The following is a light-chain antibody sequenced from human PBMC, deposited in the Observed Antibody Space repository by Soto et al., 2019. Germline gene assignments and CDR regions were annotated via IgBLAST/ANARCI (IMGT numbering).Light chain of an antibody. CDR2: GTS. CDR3: QQYDTTPWT. J-gene: IGKJ1*01. Sequence: IVLTHSPGTLSLSPWERATLSCRASQSVSSSYLAWYQHKPGQAPRLLISGTSSRATGIQDRFSGSGAGTDFTLTISRLEPEDFAVDYCQQYDTTPWTVGEGNRVDIK. CDR1: QSVSSSY. V-gene: IGKV3-20*01.